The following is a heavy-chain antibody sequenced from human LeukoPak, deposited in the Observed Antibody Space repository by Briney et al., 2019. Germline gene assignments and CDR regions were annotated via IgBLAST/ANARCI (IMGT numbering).Heavy chain of an antibody. V-gene: IGHV4-4*02. D-gene: IGHD3-22*01. CDR1: GGSISSSNW. CDR3: ARSGEYYYDTSGLDY. CDR2: IYHSGST. Sequence: SETLSLTCAVSGGSISSSNWWSWVRQPPGKGLEWIGEIYHSGSTNYNPSLKSRVTISVDKSKNQFSLKLSSVTAADTAVYYCARSGEYYYDTSGLDYWGQGTLVTVSS. J-gene: IGHJ4*02.